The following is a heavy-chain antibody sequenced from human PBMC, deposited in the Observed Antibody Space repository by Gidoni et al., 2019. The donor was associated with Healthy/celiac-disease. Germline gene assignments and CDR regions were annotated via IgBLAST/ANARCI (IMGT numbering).Heavy chain of an antibody. D-gene: IGHD1-1*01. CDR2: IYYSGST. CDR3: ARTGQKLDFDY. CDR1: GGSISSYY. Sequence: GGSISSYYWSWIRQPPGKGLEWIGYIYYSGSTNYNPSLKSRVTISVDTSKNQFSLKLSSVTAADTAVYYCARTGQKLDFDYWGQGTLVTVSS. J-gene: IGHJ4*02. V-gene: IGHV4-59*01.